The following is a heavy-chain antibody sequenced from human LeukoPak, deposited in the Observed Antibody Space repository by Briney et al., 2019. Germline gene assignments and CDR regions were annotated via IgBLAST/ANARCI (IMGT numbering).Heavy chain of an antibody. J-gene: IGHJ4*02. CDR3: ARDHYCSSTSCYHYFDY. D-gene: IGHD2-2*01. V-gene: IGHV4-38-2*02. CDR1: GYSISSGYY. Sequence: PSETLSLTCAVSGYSISSGYYWGWIRQPPGKGLEWIGSIYHSGSTYYNPSLKSRVTISVDTSKNQFSPKLSSVTAADTAVYYCARDHYCSSTSCYHYFDYWGQGTLVTVSS. CDR2: IYHSGST.